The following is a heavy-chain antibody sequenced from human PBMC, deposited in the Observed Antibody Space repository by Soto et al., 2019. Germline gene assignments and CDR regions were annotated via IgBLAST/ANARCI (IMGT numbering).Heavy chain of an antibody. CDR3: ARDPRTKSSYSSGWNQGYFDY. CDR1: GFTFSSYG. CDR2: IWYDGSNK. V-gene: IGHV3-33*01. D-gene: IGHD6-19*01. J-gene: IGHJ4*02. Sequence: PGGSLRLSCAASGFTFSSYGMHWVRQAPGKGLEWVAVIWYDGSNKYCADSVKGRFTISRDNSKNTLYLQMNSLRAEDTTVYYCARDPRTKSSYSSGWNQGYFDYWGQGTLVTVPS.